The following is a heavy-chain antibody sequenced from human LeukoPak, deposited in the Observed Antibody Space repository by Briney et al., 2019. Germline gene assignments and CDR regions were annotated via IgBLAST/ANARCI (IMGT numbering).Heavy chain of an antibody. CDR3: ATQKSAFDY. Sequence: ASVKVSCKASGYTFTGYYMHWVRQAPGQGLEWMGWINPNSGGTNYAQKFQGRVTMTRNTSVSTAYMELSSLRSEDTAVYYCATQKSAFDYWGQGTLVTVSS. J-gene: IGHJ4*02. V-gene: IGHV1-2*02. CDR2: INPNSGGT. CDR1: GYTFTGYY. D-gene: IGHD2-15*01.